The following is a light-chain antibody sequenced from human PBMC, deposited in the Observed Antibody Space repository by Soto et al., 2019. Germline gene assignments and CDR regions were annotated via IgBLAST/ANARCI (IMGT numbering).Light chain of an antibody. Sequence: QSVMRQPPSVSAAPGQKVTISCSGSSSNIGGNSVSWYQQLPGPAPKLLIYDDDKRPSGIPDRFSGSKSGTSATLGITGFQTGDEADYYCGSWDSSLSAYVFATGTKLTV. V-gene: IGLV1-51*01. J-gene: IGLJ1*01. CDR3: GSWDSSLSAYV. CDR1: SSNIGGNS. CDR2: DDD.